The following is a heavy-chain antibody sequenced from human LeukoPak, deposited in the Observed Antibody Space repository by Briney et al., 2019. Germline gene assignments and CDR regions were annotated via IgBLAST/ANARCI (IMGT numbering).Heavy chain of an antibody. CDR2: IYYSGST. D-gene: IGHD3-3*01. CDR1: GGSISSYY. CDR3: AREVTIFGVVRGRYNWFDP. V-gene: IGHV4-59*01. Sequence: PSETLSLTCTVSGGSISSYYWSWIRQPPGKGLEWIGYIYYSGSTNYNPSLKSRVTISVDTSKNQFSLKLSSVTAADTAVYYCAREVTIFGVVRGRYNWFDPWGQGTLVTVSS. J-gene: IGHJ5*02.